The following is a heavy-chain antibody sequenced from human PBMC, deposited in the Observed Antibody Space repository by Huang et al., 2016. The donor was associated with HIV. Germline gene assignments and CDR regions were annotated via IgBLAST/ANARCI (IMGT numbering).Heavy chain of an antibody. V-gene: IGHV4-61*09. CDR2: IYPSGST. D-gene: IGHD3-22*01. CDR1: GGSISSGRYY. Sequence: QVQLQESGPGLVKPSQTLSLTCTVSGGSISSGRYYWSWIRQPAGKGLEWIGHIYPSGSTDYNPSLKSRGTISLDASKNQFSLKLSSVTAADTAVYFCARVRGTYYYDSSGYPLDYWGQGTLLTVSS. CDR3: ARVRGTYYYDSSGYPLDY. J-gene: IGHJ4*02.